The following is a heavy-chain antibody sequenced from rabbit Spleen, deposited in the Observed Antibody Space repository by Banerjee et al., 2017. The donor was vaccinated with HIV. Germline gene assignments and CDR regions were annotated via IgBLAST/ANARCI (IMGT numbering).Heavy chain of an antibody. Sequence: QSLEESGGDLVKPGASLTLTCTASGFSFTNNYWICWVRQAPGKGLEWIACIYGGGYGRIDYASWAKGRFTISKSSSTTVTPQMTSLTAADTATYFCARDTDGDGGDAYALWGPGTLVTVS. CDR2: IYGGGYGRI. CDR3: ARDTDGDGGDAYAL. D-gene: IGHD6-1*01. J-gene: IGHJ4*01. CDR1: GFSFTNNYW. V-gene: IGHV1S40*01.